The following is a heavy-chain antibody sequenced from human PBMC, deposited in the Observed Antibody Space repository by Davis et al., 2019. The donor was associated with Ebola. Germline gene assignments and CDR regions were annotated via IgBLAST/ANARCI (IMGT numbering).Heavy chain of an antibody. J-gene: IGHJ4*02. CDR1: GFTFSSYA. D-gene: IGHD3-3*01. CDR3: ARMFWIFGVDVTFFDS. Sequence: GGSLRLSCTASGFTFSSYAMNWVRQAPGKGLEWVSTISGGGGSTYYADSVKGRFIISRDNSKNTLHLQMNSLRAVDTAVYYCARMFWIFGVDVTFFDSWGQGTLVTVSS. CDR2: ISGGGGST. V-gene: IGHV3-23*01.